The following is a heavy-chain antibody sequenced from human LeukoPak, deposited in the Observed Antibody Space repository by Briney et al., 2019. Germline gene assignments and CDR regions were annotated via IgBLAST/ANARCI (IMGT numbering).Heavy chain of an antibody. CDR3: ARGGADAFDI. CDR1: GGSISSYY. D-gene: IGHD2-21*01. Sequence: PSETLSLTCTVSGGSISSYYWSWIRQPPRKGLEWIGYIYYSGSTNYNPSLKSRVTISVDTSKNQFSLKLSSVTAADTAVYYCARGGADAFDIWGQGTMVTVSS. J-gene: IGHJ3*02. V-gene: IGHV4-59*01. CDR2: IYYSGST.